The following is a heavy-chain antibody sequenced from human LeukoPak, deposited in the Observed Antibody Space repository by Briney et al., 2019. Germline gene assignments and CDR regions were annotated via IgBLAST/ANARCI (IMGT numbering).Heavy chain of an antibody. CDR1: GGSFSGYY. CDR2: INHSGST. D-gene: IGHD3-10*01. CDR3: ARGLWGYYYGSGSPGGYYYYYMDV. Sequence: SETLSLTCAVYGGSFSGYYWSWIRQPPGRGLEWIGEINHSGSTNYNPSLKSRVTISVDTSKNQFSLKLSSVTAADTAVYYCARGLWGYYYGSGSPGGYYYYYMDVWGKGTTVTVSS. J-gene: IGHJ6*03. V-gene: IGHV4-34*01.